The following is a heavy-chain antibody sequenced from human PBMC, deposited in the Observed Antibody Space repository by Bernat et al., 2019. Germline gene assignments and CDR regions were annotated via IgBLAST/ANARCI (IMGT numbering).Heavy chain of an antibody. CDR2: VSNGSSYT. J-gene: IGHJ6*03. CDR3: ARGTSSSASYMDV. V-gene: IGHV3-11*05. Sequence: QVQLVESGGGLVKPGGSLRLSCAASGFTFSDYYMSWIRQAPGKGLDWVSYVSNGSSYTYYADSVKGRFTISRDNSKNTLYLQMNSLRAEDTAVYYCARGTSSSASYMDVWGKGTPVTVSS. CDR1: GFTFSDYY.